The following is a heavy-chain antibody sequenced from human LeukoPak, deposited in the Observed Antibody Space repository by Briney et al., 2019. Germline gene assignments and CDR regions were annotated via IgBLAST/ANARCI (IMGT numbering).Heavy chain of an antibody. D-gene: IGHD3-22*01. CDR1: GFTFSSYA. V-gene: IGHV3-53*01. CDR3: AREKLGPDSSGYHY. CDR2: IYSGGST. Sequence: GGSLRLSCAASGFTFSSYAMSWVRQAPGKGLEWVSVIYSGGSTYYADSVKGRFTISRDNSKNTLYLQMNSLRAEDTAVYYCAREKLGPDSSGYHYWGQGTLVTVSS. J-gene: IGHJ4*02.